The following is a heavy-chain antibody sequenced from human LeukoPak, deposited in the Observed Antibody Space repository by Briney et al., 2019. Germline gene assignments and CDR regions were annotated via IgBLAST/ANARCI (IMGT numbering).Heavy chain of an antibody. CDR2: IYYSGST. V-gene: IGHV4-39*07. Sequence: SETLSLTCTVSGGSISSSSYYWGWIRQPPGKGLEWIGSIYYSGSTYYNPSLKSRVTISVDTSKNQFSLKLSSMTAADTAVYYCARGYCSGGSCYSYYYYNYMDVWGKGTTVTVSS. CDR1: GGSISSSSYY. D-gene: IGHD2-15*01. CDR3: ARGYCSGGSCYSYYYYNYMDV. J-gene: IGHJ6*03.